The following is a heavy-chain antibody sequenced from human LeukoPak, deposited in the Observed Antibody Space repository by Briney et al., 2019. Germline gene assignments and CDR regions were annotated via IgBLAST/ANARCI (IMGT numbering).Heavy chain of an antibody. CDR3: ASPVSGADDY. CDR2: IYYSGST. Sequence: SETLSLTCTVSGGSISSSSYYWCWIRQLPGKGLEWIGSIYYSGSTYYNPSLKSRVTISVDTSKNQFSLKLSSVTAADTAVYYCASPVSGADDYWGQGTLVTVSS. D-gene: IGHD3-10*01. CDR1: GGSISSSSYY. J-gene: IGHJ4*02. V-gene: IGHV4-39*01.